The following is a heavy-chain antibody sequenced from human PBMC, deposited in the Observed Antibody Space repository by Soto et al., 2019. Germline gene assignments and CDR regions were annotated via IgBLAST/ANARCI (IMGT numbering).Heavy chain of an antibody. CDR1: GGSIRSSNW. V-gene: IGHV4-4*02. J-gene: IGHJ6*02. CDR3: ARHYYDSSGLPTGGMDG. D-gene: IGHD3-22*01. Sequence: PSETLSLTCTVSGGSIRSSNWWSWVRQPPGKGLEWIGEIYHSGSTNYNPSLESRVTISVDKSKNQFSLKLSSLTAADTAVYYCARHYYDSSGLPTGGMDGCGQGTTVTVSS. CDR2: IYHSGST.